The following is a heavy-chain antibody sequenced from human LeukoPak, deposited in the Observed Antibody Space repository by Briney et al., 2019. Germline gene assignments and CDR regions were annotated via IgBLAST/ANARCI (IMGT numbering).Heavy chain of an antibody. Sequence: TLCLTPTVSVGSLRTGSYYWTWIRQPAGRGLEWIGRIYTRGSPNYNPSLKSRVTRSVDTSKNHFSLKLSSVTAADTGVYYCARAGTYNDRRAMDYWGEGGLVSVCS. CDR2: IYTRGSP. V-gene: IGHV4-61*02. J-gene: IGHJ4*02. CDR1: VGSLRTGSYY. CDR3: ARAGTYNDRRAMDY. D-gene: IGHD5-24*01.